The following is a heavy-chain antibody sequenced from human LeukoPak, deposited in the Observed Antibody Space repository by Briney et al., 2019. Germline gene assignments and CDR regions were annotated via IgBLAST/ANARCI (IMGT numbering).Heavy chain of an antibody. Sequence: GRSLRLSCAASGFIFSTYAMHWVRQAPGKGLEWVAFISPDGNDKRYADSVKGRLTISRDSSENTLYLQINRLGAEDAVVYYCAREGEGAFDVRGQGTMVTVSS. J-gene: IGHJ3*01. D-gene: IGHD1-26*01. CDR3: AREGEGAFDV. V-gene: IGHV3-30*01. CDR2: ISPDGNDK. CDR1: GFIFSTYA.